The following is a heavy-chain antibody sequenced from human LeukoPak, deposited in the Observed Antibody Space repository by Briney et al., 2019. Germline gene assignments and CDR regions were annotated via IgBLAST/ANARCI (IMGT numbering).Heavy chain of an antibody. CDR3: ARGSCSSTSCFMDV. V-gene: IGHV1-3*01. J-gene: IGHJ6*02. D-gene: IGHD2-2*01. CDR2: INAGKGNT. Sequence: GESLKISCKGSGYSFTSHWIGWVRQAPGQRLEWMGWINAGKGNTKYSQKLQGRVTITGDTSASTAYMELSSLRSEDTAVYYCARGSCSSTSCFMDVWGQGTTVTVSS. CDR1: GYSFTSHW.